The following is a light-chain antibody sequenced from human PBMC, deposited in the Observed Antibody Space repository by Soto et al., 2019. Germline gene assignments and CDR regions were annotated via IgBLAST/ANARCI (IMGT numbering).Light chain of an antibody. Sequence: EVVMTQSPLSLPVTLGQPASISCRSSQSLVHSNGNTFLTWFQQRPGQSPRRLIYKVSIRDSGVSDRFSGSGSGTDFTLKISRVEAEDVGVYYCMQGTYAPKTFGQGNMVEI. V-gene: IGKV2-30*02. CDR3: MQGTYAPKT. CDR1: QSLVHSNGNTF. CDR2: KVS. J-gene: IGKJ1*01.